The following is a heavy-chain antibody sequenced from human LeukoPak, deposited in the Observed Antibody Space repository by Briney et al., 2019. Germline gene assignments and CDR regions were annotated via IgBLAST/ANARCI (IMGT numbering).Heavy chain of an antibody. CDR3: ARDRYYDSSGYLYYYYYYGMDV. CDR1: GFTFSSYS. J-gene: IGHJ6*02. V-gene: IGHV3-21*01. Sequence: GGSLRLSCAASGFTFSSYSMNWVRQAPGKGLEWVSSISSSSSYIYYADSVKGRFTISRDNAKNSLYLQMKSLRAEDTAVYYCARDRYYDSSGYLYYYYYYGMDVWGQGTTVTVSS. D-gene: IGHD3-22*01. CDR2: ISSSSSYI.